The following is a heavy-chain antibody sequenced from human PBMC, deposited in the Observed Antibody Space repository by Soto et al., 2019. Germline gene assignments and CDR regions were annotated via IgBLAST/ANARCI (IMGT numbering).Heavy chain of an antibody. CDR1: GFRFSRPA. D-gene: IGHD5-18*01. J-gene: IGHJ3*02. CDR2: ISNDGNRQ. CDR3: ARDIYSYGSVGTPDI. Sequence: GGALKLSFVAPGFRFSRPAMHWVPPAPGKGLEWVAAISNDGNRQLYADSVKDRFTISRDNSRNTLDLQMDNLRTEDTGVYFCARDIYSYGSVGTPDIWGQGTMVTVS. V-gene: IGHV3-30-3*01.